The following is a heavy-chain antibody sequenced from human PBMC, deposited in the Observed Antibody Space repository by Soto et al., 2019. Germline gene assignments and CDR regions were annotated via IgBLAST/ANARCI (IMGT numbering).Heavy chain of an antibody. CDR3: AKSRQAGYYYYYMDV. CDR2: IYHSWST. J-gene: IGHJ6*03. V-gene: IGHV4-4*02. Sequence: QVQLQESGPGLVKPSGTLSLTCAVSSGSISSSNWWSWVRQPPGKGLEWIGEIYHSWSTNYNPSLKSRVTISVDKSKNQFSLKLSSVTAADTAVYYCAKSRQAGYYYYYMDVWGKGTTVTVSS. CDR1: SGSISSSNW.